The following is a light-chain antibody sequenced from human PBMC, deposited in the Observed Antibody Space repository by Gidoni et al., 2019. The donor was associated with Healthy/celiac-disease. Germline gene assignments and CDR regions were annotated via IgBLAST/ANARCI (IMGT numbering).Light chain of an antibody. CDR1: SSNLGNNY. CDR3: GTWDSSLSAVV. CDR2: DNN. V-gene: IGLV1-51*01. Sequence: QSVLTPPPSVSAAPGQKVTISCSGSSSNLGNNYVSWYQQPPGTAPKLLIYDNNKRPSGSPDRFSGSKSCTSATLGITGLPTGDEADYYCGTWDSSLSAVVFGGGTKLTVL. J-gene: IGLJ2*01.